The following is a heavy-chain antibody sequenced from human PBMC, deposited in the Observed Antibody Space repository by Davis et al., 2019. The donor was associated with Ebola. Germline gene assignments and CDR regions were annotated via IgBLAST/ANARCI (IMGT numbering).Heavy chain of an antibody. CDR1: GGSISTYY. CDR2: IYYSGST. Sequence: MPGGSLRLSCTVSGGSISTYYWSWIRQSPGKGLEWIGYIYYSGSTNYNPSLKSRVTISVDTSKNQFSLKLSSVTVADTAVYYCARGTGPVDYWGQGTLVTVSS. J-gene: IGHJ4*02. CDR3: ARGTGPVDY. D-gene: IGHD1-14*01. V-gene: IGHV4-59*08.